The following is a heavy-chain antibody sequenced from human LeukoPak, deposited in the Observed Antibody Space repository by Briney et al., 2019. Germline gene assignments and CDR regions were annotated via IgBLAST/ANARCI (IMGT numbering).Heavy chain of an antibody. CDR1: GGSISSSRDY. CDR2: IYYSGST. J-gene: IGHJ4*02. V-gene: IGHV4-39*01. D-gene: IGHD6-19*01. Sequence: PSETLSLTCTVSGGSISSSRDYWGWIRQPPGKGLEWIGSIYYSGSTYYNPSLKSRVTISVDASKNQFSLKLSSVTAADTAVYYCARHVEIAVAGPIDYWGQGTLVTVSS. CDR3: ARHVEIAVAGPIDY.